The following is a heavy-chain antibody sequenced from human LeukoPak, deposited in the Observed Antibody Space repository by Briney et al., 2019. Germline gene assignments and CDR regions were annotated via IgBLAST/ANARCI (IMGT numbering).Heavy chain of an antibody. Sequence: GESLKISCKGSGYSFTSYWIGWVRQMPGKGLEWVGIIYPGDSDIRYSPSFQGQVALSVDKSISTAYLQWSSLKASDTAMYSCARLSNPGSMGAFDVWGQGTMVTVSS. J-gene: IGHJ3*01. CDR1: GYSFTSYW. CDR2: IYPGDSDI. CDR3: ARLSNPGSMGAFDV. D-gene: IGHD2/OR15-2a*01. V-gene: IGHV5-51*01.